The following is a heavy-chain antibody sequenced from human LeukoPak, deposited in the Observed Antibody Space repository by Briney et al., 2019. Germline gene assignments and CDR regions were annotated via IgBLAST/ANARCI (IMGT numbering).Heavy chain of an antibody. D-gene: IGHD4-17*01. V-gene: IGHV4-30-2*01. CDR3: ARDTFYGVENYMDV. J-gene: IGHJ6*03. CDR2: IYHSGST. CDR1: GGSISSGGYY. Sequence: SETLSLTCTVSGGSISSGGYYWSWIRQPPGKGLEWIGYIYHSGSTYYNPSLKSRVTISVDRSKNQFSLKLSSVTAADTAVYYCARDTFYGVENYMDVWGKGTTVTVSS.